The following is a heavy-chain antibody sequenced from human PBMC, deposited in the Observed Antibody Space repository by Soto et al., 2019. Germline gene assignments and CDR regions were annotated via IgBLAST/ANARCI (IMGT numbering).Heavy chain of an antibody. Sequence: DSVQVSCKASGYTFTSYGISWVRQAPGQGLEWMGWISTFHGNTNYAQKFQGSVTMTTDTSTSTAYMELRSLTSDDTAIYYWARDTYDTPGYHRCAWGQRNLVTVS. J-gene: IGHJ4*02. CDR2: ISTFHGNT. CDR3: ARDTYDTPGYHRCA. D-gene: IGHD3-16*01. CDR1: GYTFTSYG. V-gene: IGHV1-18*04.